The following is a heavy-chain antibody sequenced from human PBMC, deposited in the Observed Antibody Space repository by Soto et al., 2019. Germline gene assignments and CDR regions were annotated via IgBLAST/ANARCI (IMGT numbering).Heavy chain of an antibody. J-gene: IGHJ6*02. CDR2: ISGPGGST. V-gene: IGHV3-23*01. CDR1: GFTFSSYA. CDR3: AKRRSGNYYWFGMDV. D-gene: IGHD1-26*01. Sequence: EVQLFESGGGLVQPGGSLRLSCAASGFTFSSYAMTWVRLSPGQGLEWVSTISGPGGSTYYADSVKGRFTVSRDNSKNTLRLEMNRLRAEDTAVYYCAKRRSGNYYWFGMDVWGQGTTVTVSS.